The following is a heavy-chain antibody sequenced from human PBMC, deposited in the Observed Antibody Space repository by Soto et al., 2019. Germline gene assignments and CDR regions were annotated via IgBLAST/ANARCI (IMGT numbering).Heavy chain of an antibody. J-gene: IGHJ5*02. CDR1: GGTFSSYG. CDR3: ARDLGSRTRFDP. V-gene: IGHV1-18*01. CDR2: ISAYNGNT. Sequence: EASVKVSCKASGGTFSSYGISWVRQAPGQGLEWMGWISAYNGNTNYAQKLQGRVTMTTDTSTSTAYTELSSLRSEDTAVYYCARDLGSRTRFDPWGQGTLVTVSS. D-gene: IGHD6-19*01.